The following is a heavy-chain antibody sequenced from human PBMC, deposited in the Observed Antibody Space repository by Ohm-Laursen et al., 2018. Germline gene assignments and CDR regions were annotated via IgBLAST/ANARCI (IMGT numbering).Heavy chain of an antibody. CDR1: GESFSGSY. V-gene: IGHV4-34*01. J-gene: IGHJ4*02. D-gene: IGHD6-19*01. Sequence: SETLSLTCTVYGESFSGSYCSWIRQPPGKGLEWIGEINHRGTTNYKSSLKSLVTMSVDTSKNQFSLKLSSVTAADTAVYYCARAAGSSGWYYFDYWGQGTLVTVSS. CDR3: ARAAGSSGWYYFDY. CDR2: INHRGTT.